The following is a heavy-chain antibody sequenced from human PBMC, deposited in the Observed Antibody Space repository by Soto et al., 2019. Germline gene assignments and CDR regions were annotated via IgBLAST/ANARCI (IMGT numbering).Heavy chain of an antibody. CDR3: ASTLYGDNVDY. V-gene: IGHV1-8*01. CDR2: MNPNSGNT. CDR1: GYTFTSYD. J-gene: IGHJ4*02. D-gene: IGHD4-17*01. Sequence: QVQLVQSGAEVKKPGASVKVSCKDSGYTFTSYDINWVRQATGQGLEWMGWMNPNSGNTGYAQKFKGRVTTTRNTAISTAYMELISLRSEDTAVYYSASTLYGDNVDYWGQGTLVTFSS.